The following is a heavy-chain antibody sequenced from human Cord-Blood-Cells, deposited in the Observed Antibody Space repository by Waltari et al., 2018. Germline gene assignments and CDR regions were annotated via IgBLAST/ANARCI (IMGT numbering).Heavy chain of an antibody. CDR2: INQSGSP. J-gene: IGHJ5*02. CDR3: ARAVRLAWLVNNWFDP. Sequence: QVQLQQWGAGLLKPSETLSLTCAVYGGSFSGYYWSWIRQPPGKGLEWIGEINQSGSPNYNPTLKSRVTISVDTSKNQFSLKLSAVTAADTAVYYCARAVRLAWLVNNWFDPWGQGTLVTVSS. V-gene: IGHV4-34*01. CDR1: GGSFSGYY. D-gene: IGHD6-19*01.